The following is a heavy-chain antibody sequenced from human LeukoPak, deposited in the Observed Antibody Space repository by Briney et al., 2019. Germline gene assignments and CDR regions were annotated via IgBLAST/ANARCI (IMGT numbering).Heavy chain of an antibody. D-gene: IGHD5-18*01. CDR1: GFTFDDYA. CDR3: ARGGRMVSYYYYYMDV. V-gene: IGHV3-9*01. Sequence: GGSLRLSCAASGFTFDDYAMHWVRQAPGRGLEWVSGISWNSGKIGYADSVKGRFTISRDNAKNSLYLQMNSLRAEDTALYYCARGGRMVSYYYYYMDVWGKGTTVTVSS. CDR2: ISWNSGKI. J-gene: IGHJ6*03.